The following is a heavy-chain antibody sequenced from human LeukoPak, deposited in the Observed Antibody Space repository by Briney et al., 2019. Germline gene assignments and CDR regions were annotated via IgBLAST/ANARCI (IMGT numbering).Heavy chain of an antibody. CDR2: TSNDGINK. CDR3: ARDKVSTKGYSSGWSFDY. Sequence: GGSLRLSCAASGFTFSSYAMHWVRQAPGKGLEWVAVTSNDGINKYYSDSVKGRLTMSRDNSKNTLYLQMDSLRAEDTAVYYCARDKVSTKGYSSGWSFDYWGQGTLVAVSS. CDR1: GFTFSSYA. J-gene: IGHJ4*02. V-gene: IGHV3-30*04. D-gene: IGHD6-19*01.